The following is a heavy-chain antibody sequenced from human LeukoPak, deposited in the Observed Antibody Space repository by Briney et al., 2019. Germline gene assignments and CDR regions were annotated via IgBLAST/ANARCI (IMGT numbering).Heavy chain of an antibody. CDR1: LDSISGYY. V-gene: IGHV4-4*09. Sequence: SETLSLTSTVSLDSISGYYWSWIRHQPGAGLEWIGYIYSSGSTNYNPSLNSRVTISVDTSKNQFSLKLTSVTAADTAVYYCASTTTTYYSYFYYYMGVWGKGTTVTVSS. CDR2: IYSSGST. D-gene: IGHD4-17*01. J-gene: IGHJ6*03. CDR3: ASTTTTYYSYFYYYMGV.